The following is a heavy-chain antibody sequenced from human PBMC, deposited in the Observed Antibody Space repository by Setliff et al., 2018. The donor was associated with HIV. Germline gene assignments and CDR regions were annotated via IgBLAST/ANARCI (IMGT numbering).Heavy chain of an antibody. Sequence: GGSLRLSCAASGFTFSTYWMSWVRQAPGKGLEWVANIKQDGSEKYYVDSVKGRFTLSRDTSKNTLFLQMNSLRPEDAAVYYCARVRLYNTALDYWGQGTLVTVSS. CDR2: IKQDGSEK. D-gene: IGHD3-3*01. V-gene: IGHV3-7*01. J-gene: IGHJ4*02. CDR3: ARVRLYNTALDY. CDR1: GFTFSTYW.